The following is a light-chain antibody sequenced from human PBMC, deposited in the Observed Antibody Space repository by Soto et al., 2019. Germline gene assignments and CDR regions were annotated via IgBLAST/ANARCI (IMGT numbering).Light chain of an antibody. Sequence: EIVLTQSPATLSLSPGERATLSCRASQSVGSYLAWYQQKPGQAPRSLIYGASKRAPGVSARFSGSGSGTDFTLTISSLEPEDFAVYHCLQRSIGFTFGPGTKVDIK. CDR1: QSVGSY. CDR2: GAS. V-gene: IGKV3-11*01. J-gene: IGKJ3*01. CDR3: LQRSIGFT.